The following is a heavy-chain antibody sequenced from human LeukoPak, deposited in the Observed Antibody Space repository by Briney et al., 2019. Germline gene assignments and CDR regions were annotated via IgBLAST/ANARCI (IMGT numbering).Heavy chain of an antibody. Sequence: PGRSLRLSCAASGFTFDDYAMHWVRQVPGKGLEWVSGISWNSGRIAYVDSVKGRFTISRDNAKNSLYLQMNSLRAEDTALYYCAKELAGYYYMDVWGKGTTVTVSS. CDR3: AKELAGYYYMDV. CDR1: GFTFDDYA. CDR2: ISWNSGRI. V-gene: IGHV3-9*01. J-gene: IGHJ6*03. D-gene: IGHD6-19*01.